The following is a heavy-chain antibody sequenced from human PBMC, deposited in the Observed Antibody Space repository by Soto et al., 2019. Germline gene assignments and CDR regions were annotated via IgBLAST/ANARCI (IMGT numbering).Heavy chain of an antibody. V-gene: IGHV3-30-3*01. Sequence: PGGSLRLSCVASGFTFSSYAMHWVRQAPGKGLEWVAVISYDGSNKYYAGSVKGRFTISRDNSKNTLYLQMNSLRAEDTAVYYCARGVIAVAGRASDAFDIWGHGTMVTVSS. CDR2: ISYDGSNK. CDR1: GFTFSSYA. D-gene: IGHD6-19*01. CDR3: ARGVIAVAGRASDAFDI. J-gene: IGHJ3*02.